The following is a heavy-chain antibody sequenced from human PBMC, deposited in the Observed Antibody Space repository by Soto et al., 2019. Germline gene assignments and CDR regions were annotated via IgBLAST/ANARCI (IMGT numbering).Heavy chain of an antibody. J-gene: IGHJ4*02. V-gene: IGHV3-30-3*01. CDR3: ARVRYIVVVTYYFDY. Sequence: GGSLRLSCAASGFTFSSYAMHWVRQAPGKGLEWVAVISYDGSNKYYADSVKGRFTISRDNSKNTLYLQMNSLRAEDTAVYYCARVRYIVVVTYYFDYWGQGTLVTVSS. CDR2: ISYDGSNK. D-gene: IGHD2-21*02. CDR1: GFTFSSYA.